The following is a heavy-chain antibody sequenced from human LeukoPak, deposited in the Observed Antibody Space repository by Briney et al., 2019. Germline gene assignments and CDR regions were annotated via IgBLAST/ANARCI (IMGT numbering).Heavy chain of an antibody. D-gene: IGHD5-12*01. CDR3: AKDLVATIHEGYDI. Sequence: GGSLRLSCAASGFTFSRDWMHWVRQAPGKGLVWVSRISDDGSITTYADSVKGRFTISRDNAKSTVFLQMNSLRAEDTAIYYCAKDLVATIHEGYDIWGQGTMVTVSS. J-gene: IGHJ3*02. CDR1: GFTFSRDW. CDR2: ISDDGSIT. V-gene: IGHV3-74*03.